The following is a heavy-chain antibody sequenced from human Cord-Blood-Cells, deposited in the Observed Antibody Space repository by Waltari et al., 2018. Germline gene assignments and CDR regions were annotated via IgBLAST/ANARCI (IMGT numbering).Heavy chain of an antibody. Sequence: QLQLQESGPGLVKPSETLSLTCTVSGGSISSSSYYWGWIRQPPGKGLEWIGSIYYSGSTYYNPSLKSRVTISVDTSKNPFSLKLSSVTAADTAVYYCARQVATILFDYWGQGTLVTVSS. D-gene: IGHD5-12*01. V-gene: IGHV4-39*01. CDR1: GGSISSSSYY. CDR2: IYYSGST. CDR3: ARQVATILFDY. J-gene: IGHJ4*02.